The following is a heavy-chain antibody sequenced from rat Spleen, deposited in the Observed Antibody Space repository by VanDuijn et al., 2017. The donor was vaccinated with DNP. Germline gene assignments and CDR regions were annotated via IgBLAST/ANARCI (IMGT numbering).Heavy chain of an antibody. CDR2: ISYSGTT. D-gene: IGHD1-2*01. V-gene: IGHV3-1*01. J-gene: IGHJ1*01. Sequence: EVQLQESGPGLVKPSQSLSLTCSVTGYSITSNYWGWIRKFPRNKMEYIGHISYSGTTNYNPSLKSRISITRDTSNNQFFLQLKSVTTEDTATYHCGRSAMSTYWYFDFWGPGTMVTVSS. CDR1: GYSITSNY. CDR3: GRSAMSTYWYFDF.